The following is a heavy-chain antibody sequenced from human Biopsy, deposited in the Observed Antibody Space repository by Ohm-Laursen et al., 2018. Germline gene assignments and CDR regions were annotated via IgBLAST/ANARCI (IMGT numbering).Heavy chain of an antibody. J-gene: IGHJ5*02. CDR2: IFYRGST. CDR3: ARDYDTSGYYYVS. Sequence: PSGTLSLTCPVSGGSISNNNYYWGWIRQPPGKGLEWIGSIFYRGSTHYKPSLKSRVNISVDTSKNQFSLKLNSVTAADTAVYYCARDYDTSGYYYVSWGQGTLVTVSS. V-gene: IGHV4-39*01. D-gene: IGHD3-22*01. CDR1: GGSISNNNYY.